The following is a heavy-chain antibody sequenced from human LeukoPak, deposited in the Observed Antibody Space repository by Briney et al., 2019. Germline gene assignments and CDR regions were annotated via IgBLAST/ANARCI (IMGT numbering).Heavy chain of an antibody. CDR3: AADYYDSSGYQSTGAFDI. J-gene: IGHJ3*02. CDR2: INHSGST. Sequence: SETLSLTCAVYGGSFSGYYWSWIRQPPGKGLEWIGEINHSGSTNYNPSLKSRVTISVDTSKNQFSLKLSSVTAADTAVYYCAADYYDSSGYQSTGAFDIWGQGTMVTVSS. V-gene: IGHV4-34*01. CDR1: GGSFSGYY. D-gene: IGHD3-22*01.